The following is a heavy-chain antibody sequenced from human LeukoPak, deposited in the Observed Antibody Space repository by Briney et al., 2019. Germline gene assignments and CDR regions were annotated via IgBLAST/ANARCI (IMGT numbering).Heavy chain of an antibody. V-gene: IGHV3-7*01. CDR3: ARHVGISF. J-gene: IGHJ4*02. CDR1: GFTW. D-gene: IGHD7-27*01. Sequence: PGGSLRLSCTASGFTWMTWVRQAPGKGLEWVANIREDGTEKNYVDSVKGRFTISRDNAKNSLFLQMSNLRDDDTAIYYCARHVGISFWGQGTLVTVSS. CDR2: IREDGTEK.